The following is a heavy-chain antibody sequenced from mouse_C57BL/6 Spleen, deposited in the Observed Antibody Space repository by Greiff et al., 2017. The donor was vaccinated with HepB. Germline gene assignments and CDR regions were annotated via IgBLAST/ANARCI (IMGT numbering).Heavy chain of an antibody. V-gene: IGHV1-7*01. D-gene: IGHD3-3*01. CDR2: INPSSGYT. J-gene: IGHJ1*03. Sequence: VQLQQSGAELAKPGDSVTLSCTASGYTFTSYWMHWVKQRPGQGLEWIGYINPSSGYTKYNQKFKDKATLTADKSSSTAYMQLSSLTYEDSAVYYCARGGTDCYFDVWGTGTTVTVSS. CDR1: GYTFTSYW. CDR3: ARGGTDCYFDV.